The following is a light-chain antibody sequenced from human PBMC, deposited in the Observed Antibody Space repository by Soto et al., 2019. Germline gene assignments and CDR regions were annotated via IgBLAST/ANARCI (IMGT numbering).Light chain of an antibody. J-gene: IGKJ5*01. CDR1: QSVSSH. CDR2: DAS. Sequence: EILLTQSPATLSLSPGERATLSCRASQSVSSHLAWFQQRPGQAPRLLIYDASNRATGIPARFSGRGSGTDFTLTISSLEPEDFAVYYCQQRSSAITFGQGTRLEI. V-gene: IGKV3-11*01. CDR3: QQRSSAIT.